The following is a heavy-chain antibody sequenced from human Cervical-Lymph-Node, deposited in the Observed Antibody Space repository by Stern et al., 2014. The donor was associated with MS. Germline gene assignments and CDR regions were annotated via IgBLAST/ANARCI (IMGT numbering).Heavy chain of an antibody. V-gene: IGHV4-31*03. Sequence: VQLVESGPGLVKPSQTLSLTCTVSGGSISSGGYYWSWIRQHPGKGLEWIGYIQHSGNTYYNQSLKSRLTMSVDTSKNQFSLKLSPVTAADTAVYYCARDSGALTTVTTGSIDYWGQGTLVTVSS. CDR2: IQHSGNT. CDR1: GGSISSGGYY. J-gene: IGHJ4*02. CDR3: ARDSGALTTVTTGSIDY. D-gene: IGHD4-17*01.